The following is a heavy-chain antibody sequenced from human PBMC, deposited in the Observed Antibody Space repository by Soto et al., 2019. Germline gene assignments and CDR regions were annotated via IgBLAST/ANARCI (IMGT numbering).Heavy chain of an antibody. CDR1: GFSLSNARMG. D-gene: IGHD4-17*01. J-gene: IGHJ4*02. CDR3: ARIDGDYAFDY. CDR2: IFSNDEK. Sequence: QVTLKEPGPVLVKPTETLTLTCTVSGFSLSNARMGVSWIPQPPGKALEWLAHIFSNDEKSYSTSLKSRLTISKDTAKSQVVLTMTIMDRVDTATYYCARIDGDYAFDYWGQGTLVTVSS. V-gene: IGHV2-26*01.